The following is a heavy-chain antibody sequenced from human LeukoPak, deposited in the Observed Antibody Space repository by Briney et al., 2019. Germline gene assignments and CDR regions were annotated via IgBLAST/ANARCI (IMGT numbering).Heavy chain of an antibody. Sequence: ASVEVFCKASGYTFSGHYMHWVRQAPGQGLEWMGWIYPNSGGTNYAQKFQGRVTMTRDTSISTAYMELRRLKSDDTAMYYCARVVGFGDYPFDYWGQGTLVTVSS. D-gene: IGHD4-17*01. CDR3: ARVVGFGDYPFDY. CDR2: IYPNSGGT. CDR1: GYTFSGHY. V-gene: IGHV1-2*02. J-gene: IGHJ4*02.